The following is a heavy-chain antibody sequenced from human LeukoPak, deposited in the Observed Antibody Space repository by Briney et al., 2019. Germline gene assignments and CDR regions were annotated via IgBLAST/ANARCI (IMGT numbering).Heavy chain of an antibody. J-gene: IGHJ4*02. CDR3: ARRHKHYYQIDY. Sequence: GASVKLSCKASGYTSTSYYLHWVRQAPGQGLEWMGMVNPSGGGTSYAQKFQGRVTMTRDTSTTTVYMELSSLRSDDTAVFYCARRHKHYYQIDYWGQGTLVTVSS. CDR2: VNPSGGGT. CDR1: GYTSTSYY. D-gene: IGHD1-26*01. V-gene: IGHV1-46*01.